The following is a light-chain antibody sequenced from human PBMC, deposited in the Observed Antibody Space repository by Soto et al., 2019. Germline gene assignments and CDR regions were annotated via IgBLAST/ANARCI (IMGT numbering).Light chain of an antibody. J-gene: IGKJ2*01. Sequence: VVLTQSPLSLRVTPGQPASISCTSSRSLVHRDGNTYLSWFHQRPGQSPRRLIYKVSIRDSGVPDRFSGSGSGTDFTLKISRVEAEDVGLYSCMQGTDWPPYTFGQVTKLEI. CDR1: RSLVHRDGNTY. V-gene: IGKV2-30*02. CDR2: KVS. CDR3: MQGTDWPPYT.